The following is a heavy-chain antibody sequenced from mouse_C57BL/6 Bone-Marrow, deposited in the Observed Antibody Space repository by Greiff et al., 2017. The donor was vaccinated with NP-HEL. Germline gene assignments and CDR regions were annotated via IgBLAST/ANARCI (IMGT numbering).Heavy chain of an antibody. D-gene: IGHD1-1*02. CDR3: AREEVWFFDY. V-gene: IGHV3-6*01. J-gene: IGHJ2*01. Sequence: DVQLQESGPGLVKPSQSLSLTCSVTGYSITSGYYWNWIRQFPGNKLEWMGYISYDGSNNYNPSLKNRISITRDTSKNQFFLKLNSVTTEDTATYYCAREEVWFFDYWGQGTTLTVSS. CDR2: ISYDGSN. CDR1: GYSITSGYY.